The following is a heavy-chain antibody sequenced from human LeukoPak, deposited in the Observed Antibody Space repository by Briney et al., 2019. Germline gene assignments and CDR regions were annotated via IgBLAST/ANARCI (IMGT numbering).Heavy chain of an antibody. CDR1: GFTFSNYV. J-gene: IGHJ4*02. V-gene: IGHV3-69-1*01. D-gene: IGHD4-17*01. CDR3: ARGATVTNPYFDY. CDR2: ISSSSII. Sequence: GGSLRLSCAASGFTFSNYVMTWVRQAPGKGLEWVSYISSSSIIYYADSVKGRFTISRDNAKNSLYLQMNSLRAEDTAAYYCARGATVTNPYFDYWGQGTVVTVSS.